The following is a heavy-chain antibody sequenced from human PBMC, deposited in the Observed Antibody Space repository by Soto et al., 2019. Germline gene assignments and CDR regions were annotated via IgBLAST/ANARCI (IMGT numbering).Heavy chain of an antibody. D-gene: IGHD6-13*01. J-gene: IGHJ4*02. CDR1: GFTFSSYS. V-gene: IGHV3-21*01. Sequence: EVQLVESGGGLVKPGGSLRLSCAASGFTFSSYSMNWVRQALGKGLEWVSSISSSSSYIYYADSVKGRFTISRDNAKNTLYLQMNSLRAEDTAVYYCARANKASWYLFLFEPYVYWGQGTLVTVSS. CDR2: ISSSSSYI. CDR3: ARANKASWYLFLFEPYVY.